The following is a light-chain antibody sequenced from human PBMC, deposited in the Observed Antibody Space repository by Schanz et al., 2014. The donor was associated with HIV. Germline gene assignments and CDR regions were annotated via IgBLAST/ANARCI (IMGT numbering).Light chain of an antibody. Sequence: QSVLTQPASVSGSPGQSIAISCTGTNSDIGAYNYVSWYQQHPDKAPKLMIYDVSNRPSGVSSRFSGSKSGNTASLTISGLQAEDEADYYCCSYTTTSTYVFGAGTKLTVL. CDR3: CSYTTTSTYV. J-gene: IGLJ1*01. V-gene: IGLV2-14*03. CDR2: DVS. CDR1: NSDIGAYNY.